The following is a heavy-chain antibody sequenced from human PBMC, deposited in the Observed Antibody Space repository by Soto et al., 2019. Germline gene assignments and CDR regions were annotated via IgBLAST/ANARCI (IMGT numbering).Heavy chain of an antibody. CDR2: TSHDGRNI. CDR3: AKERSLKYSDNPYYFDY. J-gene: IGHJ4*02. Sequence: GGSLRLSCAASGFTFSDFGMHWVRQVPGKGLEWVAFTSHDGRNIFYADSVMGRFTISRDNSKSTLYLQLNSLRVEDTAVYYCAKERSLKYSDNPYYFDYWGQGTLVTVSS. D-gene: IGHD3-22*01. CDR1: GFTFSDFG. V-gene: IGHV3-30*18.